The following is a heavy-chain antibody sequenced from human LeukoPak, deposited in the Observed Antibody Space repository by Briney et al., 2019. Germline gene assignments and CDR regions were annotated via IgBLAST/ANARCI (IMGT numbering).Heavy chain of an antibody. J-gene: IGHJ4*02. CDR1: GFTFSNYW. V-gene: IGHV3-74*01. CDR2: IHSDGTRA. Sequence: GGSLRLSCAASGFTFSNYWMNWVRQAPGKGLVWVSRIHSDGTRATYADSVKGRFTISRDNAKNTLYLQMNSLRAEDTAVYYCARQLWLAADYWGQGTLVTVSS. CDR3: ARQLWLAADY. D-gene: IGHD5-18*01.